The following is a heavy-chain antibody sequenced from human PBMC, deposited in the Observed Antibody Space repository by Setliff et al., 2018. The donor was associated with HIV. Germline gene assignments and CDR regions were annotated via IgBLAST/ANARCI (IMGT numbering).Heavy chain of an antibody. CDR3: ARFTSGWYAHY. J-gene: IGHJ4*02. Sequence: SETLSLTCTVSDGSISSHYWSWVRQPPGKGLEWIGSMYYSGSTNYNPSLNRRVTISLDTSKNQFSLKLNSVIAADTAVYYCARFTSGWYAHYWGLGTLVTVSS. D-gene: IGHD6-19*01. CDR1: DGSISSHY. CDR2: MYYSGST. V-gene: IGHV4-59*11.